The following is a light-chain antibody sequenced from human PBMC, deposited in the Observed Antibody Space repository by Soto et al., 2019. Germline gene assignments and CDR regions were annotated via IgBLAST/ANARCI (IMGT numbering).Light chain of an antibody. Sequence: EIVLTQSPVTLSLSPGDTATLSCRASQSVVRYVAWYQQKPGQAPRLLIYDATIRASGIPARFSGSGSETDLSLTISSLEPEDFGVYYCQQRYHWPPLTFGGGTKVEVK. V-gene: IGKV3-11*01. CDR2: DAT. J-gene: IGKJ4*01. CDR1: QSVVRY. CDR3: QQRYHWPPLT.